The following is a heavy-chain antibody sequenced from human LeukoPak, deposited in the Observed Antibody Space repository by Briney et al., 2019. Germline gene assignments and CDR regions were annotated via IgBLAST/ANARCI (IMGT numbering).Heavy chain of an antibody. J-gene: IGHJ4*02. Sequence: SETLSLTSTVSGGSVSSDNYYWPWIRQPPGKGLEWIGCTYYTGNSNYNPSLKSRVTISLDTSKNQFSLKLSSVTAADTAVYYCARGYYLPKTAEVGTTALFDYWGQGTLVTVSS. V-gene: IGHV4-61*01. CDR2: TYYTGNS. CDR1: GGSVSSDNYY. CDR3: ARGYYLPKTAEVGTTALFDY. D-gene: IGHD1-1*01.